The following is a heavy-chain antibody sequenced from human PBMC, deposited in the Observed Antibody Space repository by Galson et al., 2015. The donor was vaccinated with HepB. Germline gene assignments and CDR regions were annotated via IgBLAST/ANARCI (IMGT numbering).Heavy chain of an antibody. Sequence: VRQAPGKGLEWVSIIYASRSKYYTDSVKGRFTISRDDSKNTVFLEMHSLRAEDTAVYHCARGSGSGRPYYFDSWGQGTLVTVSS. J-gene: IGHJ4*02. D-gene: IGHD5-12*01. V-gene: IGHV3-53*01. CDR3: ARGSGSGRPYYFDS. CDR2: IYASRSK.